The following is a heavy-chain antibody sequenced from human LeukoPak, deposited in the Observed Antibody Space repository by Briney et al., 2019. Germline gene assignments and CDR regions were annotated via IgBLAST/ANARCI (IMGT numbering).Heavy chain of an antibody. D-gene: IGHD2-15*01. V-gene: IGHV1-69*05. CDR3: ARAVGYCSGGSCGTGFDY. J-gene: IGHJ4*02. Sequence: VASVKVSCKASGGTFSSYAIRWVRQAPGQGLEWMGRIIPIFGTANYAQKFQGRVTITTDESTSTAYMELSSLRPEDTAVYDCARAVGYCSGGSCGTGFDYWGQGTLVTVSS. CDR2: IIPIFGTA. CDR1: GGTFSSYA.